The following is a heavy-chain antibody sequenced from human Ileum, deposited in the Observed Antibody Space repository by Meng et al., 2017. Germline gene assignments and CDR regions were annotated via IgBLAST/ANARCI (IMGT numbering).Heavy chain of an antibody. CDR3: TNDRLNH. Sequence: QVQLVAIGGGLVMHGWSLRLACAVSGLTFSDYYMSWIRQAPGKGLEWVSYISSSGSTRYYADSVEGRFTISRDNAKNTVYLQMNSLRAEDSALYYCTNDRLNHWGQGALVTVSS. CDR2: ISSSGSTR. V-gene: IGHV3-11*04. J-gene: IGHJ1*01. CDR1: GLTFSDYY. D-gene: IGHD1-1*01.